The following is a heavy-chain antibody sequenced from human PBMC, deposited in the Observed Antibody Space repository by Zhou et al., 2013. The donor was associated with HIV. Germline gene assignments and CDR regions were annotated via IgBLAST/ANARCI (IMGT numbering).Heavy chain of an antibody. J-gene: IGHJ6*03. Sequence: QVQLVQSGAEVKKPGSSVKVSCKASGGTFSSYAISWVRQAPGQGLEWMGGIIPIFGTANYAQKFQGRVTITTDESTSTAYMELSSLRSEDTAVYYCARAKGGFWSGYYIGEVMGAYYMDVWGKGTTVTVSS. D-gene: IGHD3-3*01. CDR3: ARAKGGFWSGYYIGEVMGAYYMDV. CDR1: GGTFSSYA. CDR2: IIPIFGTA. V-gene: IGHV1-69*05.